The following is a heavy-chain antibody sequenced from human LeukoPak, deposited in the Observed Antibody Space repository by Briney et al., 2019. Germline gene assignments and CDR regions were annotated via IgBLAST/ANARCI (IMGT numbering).Heavy chain of an antibody. CDR3: ASSGYLE. CDR1: GFTFSSYA. J-gene: IGHJ4*02. CDR2: ISYDGSNK. V-gene: IGHV3-30*04. Sequence: GGSLRLSCAASGFTFSSYAMHWVRQAPGKGLEWVAVISYDGSNKYYADSVKGRFTISRDNSKNTLYLQMNSLRAEDTAVYYCASSGYLEWGQGTLVTVS. D-gene: IGHD3-22*01.